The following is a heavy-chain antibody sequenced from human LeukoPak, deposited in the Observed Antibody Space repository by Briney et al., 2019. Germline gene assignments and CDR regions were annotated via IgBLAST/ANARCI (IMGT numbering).Heavy chain of an antibody. CDR2: IHTSGIT. CDR3: ASSTWKKTFDY. V-gene: IGHV4-4*07. J-gene: IGHJ4*02. CDR1: GGSVTFYY. Sequence: SETLSLTCTVSGGSVTFYYWNWIRQPAGKGPQWIGRIHTSGITNYNPSLKSRVTMSLDTSNYQFSPKLTSVTAADTAVYYCASSTWKKTFDYWGQGALVTVSS. D-gene: IGHD6-13*01.